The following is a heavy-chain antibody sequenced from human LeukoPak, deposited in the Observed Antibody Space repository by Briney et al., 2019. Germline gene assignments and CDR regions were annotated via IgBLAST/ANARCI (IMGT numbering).Heavy chain of an antibody. CDR1: GFTFSSYA. Sequence: GGSLRLSCAVSGFTFSSYAMSWVRQAPGKGLEWVSAISGSGGSTYYADSVKGRFTISRDNSKNTLYLQMNSLRAEDTAVYYCAKGRKRTTVTTFDYWGQGTLVTVSS. V-gene: IGHV3-23*01. J-gene: IGHJ4*02. CDR2: ISGSGGST. CDR3: AKGRKRTTVTTFDY. D-gene: IGHD4-17*01.